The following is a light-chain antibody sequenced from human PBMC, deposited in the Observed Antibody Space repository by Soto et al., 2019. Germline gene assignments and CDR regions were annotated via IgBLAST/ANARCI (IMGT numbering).Light chain of an antibody. CDR3: QQYVVAPGT. CDR1: ERVMENY. J-gene: IGKJ1*01. V-gene: IGKV3-20*01. Sequence: EILLTQSPGALSLSPWEIATLSCRASERVMENYLAWYQHKAGQSPRLLIYGAYIRATGIPDRFSGSGSGTDFTLTVNRLEPEDFAVYYCQQYVVAPGTFGQGTKVDIK. CDR2: GAY.